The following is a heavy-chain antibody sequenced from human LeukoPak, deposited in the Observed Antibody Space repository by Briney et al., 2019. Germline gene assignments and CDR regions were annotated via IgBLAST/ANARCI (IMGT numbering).Heavy chain of an antibody. V-gene: IGHV3-21*01. J-gene: IGHJ3*02. Sequence: GGSLRLSCAASGFTFTNYAMNWVRQAPGKGLEWVSSINSRSSSIYYADSVMGRFTISRDNAKNSLYLQMNSLRAEDTAVYYCARAMGDSDAFDIWGQGTMVTVSS. CDR2: INSRSSSI. CDR3: ARAMGDSDAFDI. D-gene: IGHD3-16*01. CDR1: GFTFTNYA.